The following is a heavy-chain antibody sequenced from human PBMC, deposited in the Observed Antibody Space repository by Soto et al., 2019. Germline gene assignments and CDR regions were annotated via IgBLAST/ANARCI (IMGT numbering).Heavy chain of an antibody. V-gene: IGHV3-48*02. CDR3: ARDPPSSAYYDTKGSYYYYGMDV. J-gene: IGHJ6*02. CDR1: GFTFSSYS. CDR2: ISSSSSTI. Sequence: GGSLRLSCAASGFTFSSYSMNWVRQAPGKGLEWVSYISSSSSTIYYADSVKGRFTISRDNAKNSLYLQMNSLRDEDTAVYYCARDPPSSAYYDTKGSYYYYGMDVWGQGTTV. D-gene: IGHD3-9*01.